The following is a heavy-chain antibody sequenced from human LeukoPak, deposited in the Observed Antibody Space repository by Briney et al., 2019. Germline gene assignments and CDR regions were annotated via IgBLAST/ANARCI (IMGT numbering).Heavy chain of an antibody. J-gene: IGHJ4*02. Sequence: SETLSLTCTVSGGSISSYYWSWIRQPPGKGLEWIGYIYYSGSTNYNPSLKSRVTISVDTSKNQFSLKLSSVTAADTAVYYCARGFIAVAGTGGFGYWGQGTLATVSS. CDR2: IYYSGST. CDR3: ARGFIAVAGTGGFGY. D-gene: IGHD6-19*01. V-gene: IGHV4-59*12. CDR1: GGSISSYY.